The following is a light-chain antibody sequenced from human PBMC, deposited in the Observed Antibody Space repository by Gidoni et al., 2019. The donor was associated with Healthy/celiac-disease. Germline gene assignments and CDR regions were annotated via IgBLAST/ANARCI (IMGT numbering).Light chain of an antibody. CDR2: KDS. CDR1: ALPKQY. CDR3: QSADSSGTYVV. Sequence: SYELTQPPSVAGSPGQTARITCSGDALPKQYAYWYQQKPGQAPVLVISKDSARPSGIPARFSGSSSGTTVTLTISGVQAEDEADYYCQSADSSGTYVVFGGGTKLTVL. V-gene: IGLV3-25*03. J-gene: IGLJ2*01.